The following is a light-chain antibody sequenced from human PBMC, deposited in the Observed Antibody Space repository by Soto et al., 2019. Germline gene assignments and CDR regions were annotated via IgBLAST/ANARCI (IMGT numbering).Light chain of an antibody. J-gene: IGKJ1*01. V-gene: IGKV3-20*01. Sequence: EIMLTQSPGTLSLSPGERATLSCRASQSFSNTYLVWYQQKPGQAPRLLIYGASSRASGTPDRFSGSGSGTDFTLTIDRLDPEDFALYYCQQFGNSPLTFGQGTKVEIK. CDR2: GAS. CDR3: QQFGNSPLT. CDR1: QSFSNTY.